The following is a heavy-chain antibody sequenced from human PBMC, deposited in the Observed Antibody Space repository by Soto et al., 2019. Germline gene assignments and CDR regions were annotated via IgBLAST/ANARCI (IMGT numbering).Heavy chain of an antibody. J-gene: IGHJ6*02. V-gene: IGHV3-23*01. CDR2: ISGSGGST. Sequence: GGSLRLSCAASGFTFSSYAMSWVRQAPGKGLEWVSAISGSGGSTYYADSVKGRFTISRDNSKNTLYLQMNSLRAEDTAVYYCAKDGGGYYDKYGMDVWGQGTTVTVSS. CDR3: AKDGGGYYDKYGMDV. CDR1: GFTFSSYA.